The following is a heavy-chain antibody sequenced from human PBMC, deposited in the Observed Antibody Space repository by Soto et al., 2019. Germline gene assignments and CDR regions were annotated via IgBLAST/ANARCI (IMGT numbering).Heavy chain of an antibody. J-gene: IGHJ4*02. V-gene: IGHV3-48*02. Sequence: LRLSCAASGFTFSGYSVNWVRQAPGKGLEWISYISSGSKTIYYADSVKGRFIVSRDNAKNSQYLQMSSLRDEDTAVYYCVREDILGVRSFDYWGQGTLVTVSS. CDR2: ISSGSKTI. CDR1: GFTFSGYS. CDR3: VREDILGVRSFDY. D-gene: IGHD3-9*01.